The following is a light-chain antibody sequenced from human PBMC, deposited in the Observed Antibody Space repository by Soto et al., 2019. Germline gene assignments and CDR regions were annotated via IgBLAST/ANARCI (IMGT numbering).Light chain of an antibody. Sequence: QSVVTQTPSASGTPGQRVTMSCSGSSSNIGVNTVNWYQQVTGTALKLLIYNNNQRPSGVPDRFSGSKSGTSASLAISGLQSEDEADYHCATWDDRLNGYVFGTGTKLTVL. CDR2: NNN. CDR1: SSNIGVNT. V-gene: IGLV1-44*01. J-gene: IGLJ1*01. CDR3: ATWDDRLNGYV.